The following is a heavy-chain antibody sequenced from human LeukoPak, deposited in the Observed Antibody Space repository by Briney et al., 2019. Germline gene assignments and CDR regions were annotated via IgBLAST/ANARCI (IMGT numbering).Heavy chain of an antibody. CDR3: ARDPSVYAKGDY. J-gene: IGHJ4*02. CDR1: GFIFSSYW. D-gene: IGHD2-2*01. V-gene: IGHV3-7*01. CDR2: IKQDGSEK. Sequence: AGRSLRLSCAASGFIFSSYWMSWVRQAPGKGLEWVANIKQDGSEKYYVDSVKGRFTISRDNAKNSLYLQMNSLRAEDTAVYYCARDPSVYAKGDYWGQGTLVTVSS.